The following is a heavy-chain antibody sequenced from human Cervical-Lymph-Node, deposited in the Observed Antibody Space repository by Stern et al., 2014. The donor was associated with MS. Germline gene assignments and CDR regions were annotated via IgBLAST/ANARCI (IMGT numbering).Heavy chain of an antibody. J-gene: IGHJ6*02. CDR1: GYTFTNYY. Sequence: QVQLVQSGAEVKKPGASVKVSCKASGYTFTNYYIHWVRQAPGPGLEWMGIINPSGGSTSDAQKFQGRVTMTRDTSTSTVYMELSSLRSEDTAVYYCAREVAGHRLGMMDVWGQGTTVTVSS. CDR2: INPSGGST. CDR3: AREVAGHRLGMMDV. D-gene: IGHD6-19*01. V-gene: IGHV1-46*01.